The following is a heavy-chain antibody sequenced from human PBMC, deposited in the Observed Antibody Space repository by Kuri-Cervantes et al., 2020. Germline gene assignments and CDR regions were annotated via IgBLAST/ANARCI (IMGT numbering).Heavy chain of an antibody. CDR2: ISYDGSNK. CDR3: ARGQQLFDY. Sequence: GGSLRLSCAASGFTFSSYGMHWVRQAPGKGLEWVAVISYDGSNKYYADSVKGRFTISRDNAQNSLYLQMSSLRVEDTAIYYCARGQQLFDYWGQGTLVTVSS. V-gene: IGHV3-30*03. J-gene: IGHJ4*02. D-gene: IGHD5-24*01. CDR1: GFTFSSYG.